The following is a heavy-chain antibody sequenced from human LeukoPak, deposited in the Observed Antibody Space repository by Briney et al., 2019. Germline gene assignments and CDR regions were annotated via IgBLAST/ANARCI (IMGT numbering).Heavy chain of an antibody. CDR1: GFTFSSYA. Sequence: GGSLRLSCAASGFTFSSYAIHWVRQAPGKGLEWVAVISYDGSNKYYADSVKGRFTISRDNSKNTLYLQMNSLSAEDTAVYYCAREARNYYYYMDVWGKGTTVTVSS. CDR3: AREARNYYYYMDV. CDR2: ISYDGSNK. J-gene: IGHJ6*03. V-gene: IGHV3-30*04.